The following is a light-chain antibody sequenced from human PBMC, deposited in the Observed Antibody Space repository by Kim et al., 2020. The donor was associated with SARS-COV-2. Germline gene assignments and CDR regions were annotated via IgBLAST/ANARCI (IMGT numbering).Light chain of an antibody. J-gene: IGKJ1*01. CDR3: QDYADLCT. Sequence: EIVMTQSPATLSVSPGERVSLSCRASESIYTSLAWYQQNFGRAPRVLIYGASTRATNVSDRFSGSGSGTDFTLTISSLQSEDSAVYFCQDYADLCTFGPGTKVDIK. CDR2: GAS. CDR1: ESIYTS. V-gene: IGKV3-15*01.